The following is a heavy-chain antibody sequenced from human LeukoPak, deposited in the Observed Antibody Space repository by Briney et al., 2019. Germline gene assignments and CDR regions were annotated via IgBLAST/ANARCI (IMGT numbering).Heavy chain of an antibody. CDR2: ISSSSSYI. Sequence: GGSLRLSCAASGFTFSSYSMNWVRQAPGKGLEWVSSISSSSSYIYYADSVKGRFTISRDNAKNSLYLQMNSLRVDDTAVYSCAKGSHGYSSSSADYWGQGTLVTVSS. V-gene: IGHV3-21*04. CDR3: AKGSHGYSSSSADY. D-gene: IGHD6-6*01. CDR1: GFTFSSYS. J-gene: IGHJ4*02.